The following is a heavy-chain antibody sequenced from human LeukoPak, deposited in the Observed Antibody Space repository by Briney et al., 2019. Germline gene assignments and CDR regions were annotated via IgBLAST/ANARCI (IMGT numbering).Heavy chain of an antibody. Sequence: SETLSLTCTVSGGSISNYYWTWIRQPPGKGLEWIGYTYYSGFTNCNPSLKSRVTISVDTSKNLFSLKLSSVTAADTAVYYCGRVRYGSGSLLFDSWGQGALVTVPS. CDR1: GGSISNYY. CDR2: TYYSGFT. D-gene: IGHD3-10*01. V-gene: IGHV4-59*01. J-gene: IGHJ4*02. CDR3: GRVRYGSGSLLFDS.